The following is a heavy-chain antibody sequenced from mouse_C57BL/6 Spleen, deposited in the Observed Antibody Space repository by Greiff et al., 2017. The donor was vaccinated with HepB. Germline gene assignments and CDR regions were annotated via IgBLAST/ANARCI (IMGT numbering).Heavy chain of an antibody. J-gene: IGHJ4*01. CDR1: GFTFSSYA. CDR2: ISDGGSYT. Sequence: EVQLVESGGGLVKPGGSLKLSCAASGFTFSSYAMSWVRQTPEKRLEWVATISDGGSYTYYPDNVKGRFTISRDNAKNNLYLQMSHLKSEDTAMYYCARERDDYDENYYAMDYWGQGTSVTVSS. V-gene: IGHV5-4*01. CDR3: ARERDDYDENYYAMDY. D-gene: IGHD2-4*01.